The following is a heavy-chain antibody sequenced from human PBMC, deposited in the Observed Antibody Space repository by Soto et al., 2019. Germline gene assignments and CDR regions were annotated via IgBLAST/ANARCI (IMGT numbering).Heavy chain of an antibody. CDR3: AGEEDMGRGYSYGSGYYGMDV. J-gene: IGHJ6*02. D-gene: IGHD5-18*01. V-gene: IGHV1-69*13. CDR1: GGAFSSYA. Sequence: SVKVSCKASGGAFSSYAISWVRQAPGQGLEWMGGIIPIFGTANYAQKFQGRVTITADESTSTAYMELSSLRSEDTAVYYCAGEEDMGRGYSYGSGYYGMDVWGQGTTVTVSS. CDR2: IIPIFGTA.